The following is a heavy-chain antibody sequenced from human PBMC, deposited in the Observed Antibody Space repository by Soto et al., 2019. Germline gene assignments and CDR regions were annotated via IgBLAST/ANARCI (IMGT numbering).Heavy chain of an antibody. CDR3: ASYGCEGLLCLRSGAFDI. CDR1: GGTFSSYA. V-gene: IGHV1-69*13. D-gene: IGHD3-16*01. CDR2: IIPIFGTA. Sequence: GASVKVSCKASGGTFSSYAISWVRQAPGQGLEWMGGIIPIFGTANYAQKFQGRVTITADESTSTAYMELSSLRSEDTAVYYCASYGCEGLLCLRSGAFDIWGQGTMVTVSS. J-gene: IGHJ3*02.